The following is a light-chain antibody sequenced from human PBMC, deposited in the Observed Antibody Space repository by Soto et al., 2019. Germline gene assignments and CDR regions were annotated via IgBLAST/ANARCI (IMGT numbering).Light chain of an antibody. J-gene: IGLJ2*01. CDR3: CSYAGSTTFVV. CDR1: SSDVGSYNL. Sequence: QSALTQPVSVSGSPGQSITISCTGTSSDVGSYNLVSWYQLHPGKAPKLMIYEVTKRPSGVSNRFSGSKSGNTASLTISGLQAEDEADYYCCSYAGSTTFVVFGGGTKVTV. V-gene: IGLV2-23*02. CDR2: EVT.